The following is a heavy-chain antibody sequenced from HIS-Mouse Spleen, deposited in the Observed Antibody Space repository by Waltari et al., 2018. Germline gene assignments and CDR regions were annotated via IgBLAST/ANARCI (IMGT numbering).Heavy chain of an antibody. J-gene: IGHJ4*02. CDR3: ARDRELYFDY. CDR2: IYYSGST. CDR1: GGSLSSSSYY. D-gene: IGHD1-26*01. V-gene: IGHV4-39*07. Sequence: QLQLQESGPGLVKPSETLSLTCTVPGGSLSSSSYYGGWLRQPPGKGLEWIGSIYYSGSTYYNPSLKSRVTISVDTSKNQFSLKLSSVTAADTAVYYCARDRELYFDYWGQGTLVTVSS.